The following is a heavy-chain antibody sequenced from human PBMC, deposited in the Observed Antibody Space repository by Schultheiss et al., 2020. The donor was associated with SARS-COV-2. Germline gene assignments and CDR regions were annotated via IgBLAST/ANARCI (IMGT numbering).Heavy chain of an antibody. CDR3: ATPDYYYGMDV. V-gene: IGHV3-15*01. CDR2: IKSKTDGGTT. CDR1: GFTFSNAW. J-gene: IGHJ6*02. Sequence: GGSLRLSCAASGFTFSNAWMSWVRQAPGKGLEWVGRIKSKTDGGTTDYAAPVKGRFTISRDDSRDMLYLQMNSLKTEDTAVYYCATPDYYYGMDVWGQGTTVTVSS.